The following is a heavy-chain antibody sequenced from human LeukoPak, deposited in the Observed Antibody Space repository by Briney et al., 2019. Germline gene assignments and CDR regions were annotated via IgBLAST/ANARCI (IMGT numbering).Heavy chain of an antibody. D-gene: IGHD6-19*01. CDR1: GLTVSSGY. CDR3: AAQALAGKGNYFDP. V-gene: IGHV3-53*01. J-gene: IGHJ5*02. Sequence: GGSLRLSCAASGLTVSSGYMSWVRQAPGKGLEWVSVIYRDGNTYYADTVEGRFTISRDNSKNTLHLEMDSLRAEDTAVYYCAAQALAGKGNYFDPWGQGTLVTVSS. CDR2: IYRDGNT.